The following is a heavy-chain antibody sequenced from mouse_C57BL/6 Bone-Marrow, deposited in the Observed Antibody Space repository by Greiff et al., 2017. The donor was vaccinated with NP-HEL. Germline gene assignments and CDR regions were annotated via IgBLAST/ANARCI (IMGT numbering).Heavy chain of an antibody. D-gene: IGHD2-5*01. CDR1: GFNIKDDY. CDR2: IDPENGDT. V-gene: IGHV14-4*01. J-gene: IGHJ3*01. CDR3: TTPYYSNFGFAY. Sequence: VQLQQSGAELVRPGASVKLSCTASGFNIKDDYMHWVKQRPEQGLEWIGWIDPENGDTEYASKFQGKATITADTSSNQAYLQLSSLTSEDTAVYYCTTPYYSNFGFAYWGQGTLVTVSA.